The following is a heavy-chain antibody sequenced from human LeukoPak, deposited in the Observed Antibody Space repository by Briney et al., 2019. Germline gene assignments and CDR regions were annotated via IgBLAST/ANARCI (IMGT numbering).Heavy chain of an antibody. J-gene: IGHJ4*02. Sequence: GGSLRLSCAASGFPFRSYGMSWVRQAPGKGLEWVSGISGSGGSPYYADSVKGRFTISRDNAKNSLYLQMNSLRAEDTAVYYCARDYTYYYDSSGYYYRPNFDYWGQGTLVTVSS. CDR1: GFPFRSYG. CDR3: ARDYTYYYDSSGYYYRPNFDY. CDR2: ISGSGGSP. V-gene: IGHV3-23*01. D-gene: IGHD3-22*01.